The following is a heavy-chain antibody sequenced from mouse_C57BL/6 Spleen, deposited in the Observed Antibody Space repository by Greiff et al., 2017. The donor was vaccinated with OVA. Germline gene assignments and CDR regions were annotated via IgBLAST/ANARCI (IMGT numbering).Heavy chain of an antibody. J-gene: IGHJ4*01. CDR3: GRGGSSYEAMDD. CDR1: GYTFTSYW. CDR2: IYPGSGST. D-gene: IGHD1-1*01. Sequence: QVQLQQPGAELVKPGASVKMSCKASGYTFTSYWITWVKQRPGQGLEWIGDIYPGSGSTNYNEKFKSKATLTVDTSSSTAYMQLSSLTSEDSAVYYCGRGGSSYEAMDDWGQGTSVTVSS. V-gene: IGHV1-55*01.